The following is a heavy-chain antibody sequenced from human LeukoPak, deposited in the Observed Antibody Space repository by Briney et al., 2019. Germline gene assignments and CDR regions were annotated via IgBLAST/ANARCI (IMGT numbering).Heavy chain of an antibody. CDR3: ARAGRDGYNYADY. Sequence: GGSLRLSCAASGLTVSSNYMSWVRQAPGKGLEWVSVIYSGGSTYYADSVKGRFTISRDNSKNTLYLQMNSLRAEDTAVYYCARAGRDGYNYADYWGQGTLVTVSS. D-gene: IGHD5-24*01. V-gene: IGHV3-53*01. CDR2: IYSGGST. CDR1: GLTVSSNY. J-gene: IGHJ4*02.